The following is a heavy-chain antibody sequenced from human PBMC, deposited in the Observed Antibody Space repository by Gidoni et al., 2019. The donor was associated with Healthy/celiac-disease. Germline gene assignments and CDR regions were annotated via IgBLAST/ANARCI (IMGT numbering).Heavy chain of an antibody. CDR1: GYSISSGSY. CDR3: AATDSNFDY. J-gene: IGHJ4*02. D-gene: IGHD2-15*01. V-gene: IGHV4-38-2*01. CDR2: IYHSGST. Sequence: QVQLQESGPGLGKPSETLSLTCAVSGYSISSGSYWGWIRQPPGKGLEWIGSIYHSGSTYYNPSLKSRVTISVDTSKNQFSLKLSSVTAADTAVYYCAATDSNFDYWGQGTLVTVSS.